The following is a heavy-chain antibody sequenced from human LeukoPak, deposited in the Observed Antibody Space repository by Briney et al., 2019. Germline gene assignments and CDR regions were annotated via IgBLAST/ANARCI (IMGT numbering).Heavy chain of an antibody. CDR2: IYYSGST. Sequence: SETLSLTCTVSGGSISSYYWSWIRQPPGKGLEWIGYIYYSGSTNYNPSLKSRVTISVDTSKNQFSLKPSSVTAADTAVYYCARARGCSSTSCYPWFDPWGQGTLVTVSS. CDR3: ARARGCSSTSCYPWFDP. D-gene: IGHD2-2*01. J-gene: IGHJ5*02. V-gene: IGHV4-59*01. CDR1: GGSISSYY.